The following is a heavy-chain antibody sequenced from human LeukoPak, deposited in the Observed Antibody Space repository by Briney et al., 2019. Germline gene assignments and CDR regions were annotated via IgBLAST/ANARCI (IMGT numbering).Heavy chain of an antibody. CDR1: GGSIRSYY. J-gene: IGHJ4*02. V-gene: IGHV4-59*08. Sequence: SETLSLTCTVSGGSIRSYYWSWIRQPPGKGLEWIAYIYYSGSTNYNPSLKSRVTISVDTSKNQFSLKLSSVTAADTAVYYCARGDTSYYDFWSGYYGLFNYFDYWGQGTLVTVSS. CDR3: ARGDTSYYDFWSGYYGLFNYFDY. D-gene: IGHD3-3*01. CDR2: IYYSGST.